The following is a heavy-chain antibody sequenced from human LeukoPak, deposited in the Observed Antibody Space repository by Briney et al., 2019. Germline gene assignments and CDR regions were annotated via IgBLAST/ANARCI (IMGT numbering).Heavy chain of an antibody. V-gene: IGHV4-61*01. J-gene: IGHJ4*02. CDR3: ARGTWRYYFDY. D-gene: IGHD3-3*01. CDR2: IYYSEST. CDR1: GGSVSSGSYY. Sequence: SGTLSLTCTVSGGSVSSGSYYWSWIRQPPGKGREWFGYIYYSESTNYNPSLKSRVTISVDTSKNQFSLKLSSVTAADTAVYYCARGTWRYYFDYWGQGTLVTVSS.